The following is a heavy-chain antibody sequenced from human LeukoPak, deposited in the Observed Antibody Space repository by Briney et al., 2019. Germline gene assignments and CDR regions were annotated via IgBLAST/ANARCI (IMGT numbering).Heavy chain of an antibody. J-gene: IGHJ5*02. Sequence: PSETLSLTCTVSGGSISSSSYYWGWIRQPPGKGLEWIGSIYYSGSTYYNPSLKSRVTISVDTSKNQFSLKLSSVTAADTAVYYCARDIPGSFDDWGQGTLVTVSS. CDR2: IYYSGST. CDR1: GGSISSSSYY. V-gene: IGHV4-39*07. CDR3: ARDIPGSFDD. D-gene: IGHD2-2*02.